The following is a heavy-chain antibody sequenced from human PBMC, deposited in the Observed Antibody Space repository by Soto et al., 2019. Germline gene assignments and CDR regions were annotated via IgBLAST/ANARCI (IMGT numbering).Heavy chain of an antibody. CDR2: ISSSSSYI. Sequence: GSLRLSCAASGFTFSSYSMNWVRQAPGKGLEWVSSISSSSSYIYYADSVKGRFTISRDNAKNSLYLQMNSLRAEDTAGYYFPRDIGGYSGYANASWAQGPLVTVSS. CDR1: GFTFSSYS. J-gene: IGHJ5*02. V-gene: IGHV3-21*01. D-gene: IGHD5-12*01. CDR3: PRDIGGYSGYANAS.